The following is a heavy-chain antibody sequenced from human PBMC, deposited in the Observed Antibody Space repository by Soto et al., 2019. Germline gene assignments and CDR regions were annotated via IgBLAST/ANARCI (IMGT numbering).Heavy chain of an antibody. D-gene: IGHD3-22*01. Sequence: PSETLSLTCTVSGGSISSYYWIWIRQPPGKGLEWIGYIYYSGNTNYNPSLKSRVTMSVDTSKNQFSLKLSSVTAADTAVYYCATFYYHSSGYGIDYWGQGTLVTVSS. CDR1: GGSISSYY. J-gene: IGHJ4*02. V-gene: IGHV4-59*08. CDR3: ATFYYHSSGYGIDY. CDR2: IYYSGNT.